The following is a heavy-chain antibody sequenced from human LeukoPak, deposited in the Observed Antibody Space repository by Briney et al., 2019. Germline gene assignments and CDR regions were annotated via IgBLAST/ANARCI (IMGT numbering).Heavy chain of an antibody. J-gene: IGHJ4*02. CDR1: GFTFSSYG. V-gene: IGHV3-23*01. CDR2: ISGSGGST. CDR3: AKGQTGEGYFDY. D-gene: IGHD7-27*01. Sequence: PGGSLRLSCAASGFTFSSYGMSWVRQAPGKGLEWVSGISGSGGSTYYADSVKGRFTISRDNSKNTLYLQMNSLRAEDTAVYYCAKGQTGEGYFDYWGQGTLVTVSS.